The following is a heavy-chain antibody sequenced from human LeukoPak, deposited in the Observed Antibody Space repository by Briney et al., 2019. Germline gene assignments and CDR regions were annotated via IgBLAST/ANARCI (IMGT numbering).Heavy chain of an antibody. CDR3: ARGGMITHFDY. J-gene: IGHJ4*02. V-gene: IGHV3-11*04. CDR2: ISSSGSTI. D-gene: IGHD3-22*01. CDR1: GFTFSDYY. Sequence: GGSLRLSCAASGFTFSDYYMSWIRQAPGKGLEWVSYISSSGSTIYYADSVKGRFTISRDNSKDTLYLQMNSLSAEDTAVYYCARGGMITHFDYWGQGTLVTVSS.